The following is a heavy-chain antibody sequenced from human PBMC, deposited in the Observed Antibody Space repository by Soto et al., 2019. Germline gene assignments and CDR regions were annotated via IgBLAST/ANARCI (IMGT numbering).Heavy chain of an antibody. CDR1: GYTFTSYG. D-gene: IGHD3-3*01. CDR3: ARRPGVFLEWFDRNDAFDI. V-gene: IGHV1-18*01. J-gene: IGHJ3*02. Sequence: ASVKVSCKASGYTFTSYGISWVRQAPVQGLEWMGWISAYNGNTNYAQKLQGRVTMTTDTSTSTAYMELRSLRSDDTAVYYCARRPGVFLEWFDRNDAFDIWGQGTMVTVSS. CDR2: ISAYNGNT.